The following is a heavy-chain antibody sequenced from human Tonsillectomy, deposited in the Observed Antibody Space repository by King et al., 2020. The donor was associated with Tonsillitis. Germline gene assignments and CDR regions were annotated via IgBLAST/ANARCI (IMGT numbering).Heavy chain of an antibody. CDR2: ISYDGSNK. D-gene: IGHD6-19*01. Sequence: QLVQSGGGVVQPGRSLRLSCAASGFTFSSYGMHWVRQAPGKGLEWVAVISYDGSNKYYADSVKGRFTISRDNSKNTLYLQMNSLRADDTAVYYCAKGPGYSSGWYFFPGYWGQGTLVTVSS. J-gene: IGHJ4*02. CDR1: GFTFSSYG. CDR3: AKGPGYSSGWYFFPGY. V-gene: IGHV3-30*18.